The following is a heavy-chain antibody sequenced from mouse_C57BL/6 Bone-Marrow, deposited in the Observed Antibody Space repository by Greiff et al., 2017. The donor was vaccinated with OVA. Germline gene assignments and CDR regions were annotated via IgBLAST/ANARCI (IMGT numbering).Heavy chain of an antibody. J-gene: IGHJ2*01. D-gene: IGHD1-1*01. Sequence: VQLQQSGPELVKPGASVKISCKASGYSFTDYNMNWVKQSHGKSLEWIGVINPNYGTTSYNQKFKVKATLTVDKSSSTAYMQLNSLTSEDSAVYYCARDFITTVAPFDYGGQGTTLTVSS. CDR1: GYSFTDYN. CDR2: INPNYGTT. V-gene: IGHV1-39*01. CDR3: ARDFITTVAPFDY.